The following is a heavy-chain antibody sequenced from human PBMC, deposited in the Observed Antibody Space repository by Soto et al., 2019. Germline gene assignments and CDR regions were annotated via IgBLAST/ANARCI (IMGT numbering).Heavy chain of an antibody. CDR2: ISYDGSNK. CDR3: AREAIMIVVALDY. V-gene: IGHV3-30-3*01. J-gene: IGHJ4*02. Sequence: GGSLRLSCAASGFTFSSYAMHWVRQAPGKGLEWVAVISYDGSNKYYADSVKGRFTISRDNSKNTLYLQMNSLRAEDTAVYYCAREAIMIVVALDYWGQGTLVTVSS. D-gene: IGHD3-22*01. CDR1: GFTFSSYA.